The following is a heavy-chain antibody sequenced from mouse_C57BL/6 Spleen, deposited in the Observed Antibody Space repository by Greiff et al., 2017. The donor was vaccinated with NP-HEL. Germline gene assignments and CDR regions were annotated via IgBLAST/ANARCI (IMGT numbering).Heavy chain of an antibody. Sequence: SGAELVRPGASVTLSCKASGYTFTDYEMHWVKQTPVHGLEWIGAIDPETGGTAYNQKFKGKAILTADKSSSTAYMELRSLTSEDSAVYYCTRGGAYSNYDYYAMDYWGQGTSVTVSS. D-gene: IGHD2-5*01. J-gene: IGHJ4*01. V-gene: IGHV1-15*01. CDR3: TRGGAYSNYDYYAMDY. CDR1: GYTFTDYE. CDR2: IDPETGGT.